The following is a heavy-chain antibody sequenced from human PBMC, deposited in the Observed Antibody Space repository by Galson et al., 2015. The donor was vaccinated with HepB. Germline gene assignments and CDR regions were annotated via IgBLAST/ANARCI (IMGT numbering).Heavy chain of an antibody. V-gene: IGHV1-3*01. J-gene: IGHJ4*02. D-gene: IGHD1-26*01. Sequence: SVKVSCKASGYTFTSYAMHWVRQAPGQRLEWMGWINAGNGNTKYSQKFQGRATITRDTSASTAYMELSSLRSEDTAVYYCARDGAWVGFDYWGQGTLVTVSS. CDR2: INAGNGNT. CDR3: ARDGAWVGFDY. CDR1: GYTFTSYA.